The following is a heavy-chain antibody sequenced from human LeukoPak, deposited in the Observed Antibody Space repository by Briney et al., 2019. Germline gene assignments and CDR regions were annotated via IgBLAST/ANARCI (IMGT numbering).Heavy chain of an antibody. D-gene: IGHD2-15*01. V-gene: IGHV3-21*01. CDR2: ISSSGTYI. Sequence: GGSLRLSCAASGFTFGSFSMTWVRQAPGKGLEWVSNISSSGTYIYYADSVKGRFTISRDNAKNSLYLQMNSLRAEDTAVYYCARDPGRSGGSCYSDYWGQGTLVTVSS. CDR3: ARDPGRSGGSCYSDY. J-gene: IGHJ4*02. CDR1: GFTFGSFS.